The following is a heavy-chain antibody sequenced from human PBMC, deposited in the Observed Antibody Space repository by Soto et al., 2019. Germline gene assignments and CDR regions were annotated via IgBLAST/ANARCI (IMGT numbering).Heavy chain of an antibody. V-gene: IGHV1-8*01. D-gene: IGHD4-17*01. CDR1: GYTFTSYD. J-gene: IGHJ4*02. Sequence: GASVKVSCKASGYTFTSYDINWVRQATGQGLEWMGRMNPSSGNTGYAQKFQGRVTTTRNTSTSTVYMELSSLTSDDTAVYYCARDPVYGDYPVYWGQGTLVTVSS. CDR2: MNPSSGNT. CDR3: ARDPVYGDYPVY.